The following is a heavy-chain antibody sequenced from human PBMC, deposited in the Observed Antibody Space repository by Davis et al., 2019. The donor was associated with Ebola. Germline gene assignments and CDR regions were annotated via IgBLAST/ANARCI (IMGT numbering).Heavy chain of an antibody. V-gene: IGHV1-18*01. CDR2: ISAYNGNT. CDR1: GYTFTSYG. Sequence: ASVKVSCKASGYTFTSYGISWVRQAPGQGLEWMGWISAYNGNTNYAQKLQGRVTMTTDTSTSTAYMELRSLRSDDTAVYYCARDYGWVRGGVIVRSMDVWGQGTTVTVSS. J-gene: IGHJ6*02. CDR3: ARDYGWVRGGVIVRSMDV. D-gene: IGHD3-16*02.